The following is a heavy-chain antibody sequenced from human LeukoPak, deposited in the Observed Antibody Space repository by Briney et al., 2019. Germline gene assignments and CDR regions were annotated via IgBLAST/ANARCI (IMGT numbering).Heavy chain of an antibody. CDR1: GYTFTGYY. J-gene: IGHJ4*02. Sequence: GASVKVSCKASGYTFTGYYMHWVRQAPGQGLEWMGWINPNSGGTNYAQKLQGRVTMTRDTSISTAYMELSRLRSDDTAVYYCARAPSAEYSSSSPFGYWGQGTLVTVSS. D-gene: IGHD6-6*01. CDR3: ARAPSAEYSSSSPFGY. CDR2: INPNSGGT. V-gene: IGHV1-2*02.